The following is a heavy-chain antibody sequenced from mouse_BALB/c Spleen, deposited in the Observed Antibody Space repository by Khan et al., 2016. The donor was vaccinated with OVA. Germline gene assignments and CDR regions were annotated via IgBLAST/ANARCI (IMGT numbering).Heavy chain of an antibody. V-gene: IGHV5-9-1*01. CDR1: GCTFSSFV. CDR2: ISSAATYT. J-gene: IGHJ3*01. CDR3: ANGNYGWFAY. Sequence: EVELVESGGGLVEPGGSLKLSCVASGCTFSSFVMSWVRQTPEKRLEWVATISSAATYTYYPDSVKGRFTISRDNAKNTLYLQMNSLRSDDTAIYYCANGNYGWFAYWGQGTLVTVST. D-gene: IGHD2-1*01.